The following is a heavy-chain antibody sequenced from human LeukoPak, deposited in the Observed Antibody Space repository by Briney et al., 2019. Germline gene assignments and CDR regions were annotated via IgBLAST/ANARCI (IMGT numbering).Heavy chain of an antibody. Sequence: GGSLRLSCAASGFTITTYWMHGVRQAPGQGLVWVSRINSDGSSTSYADSVKGRFSISRDNARNTLYLQMNSLRAEDTAVYFCARLRCDVGDCYSAGQNFWGQGTLVTVSS. J-gene: IGHJ4*02. V-gene: IGHV3-74*01. CDR1: GFTITTYW. D-gene: IGHD2-21*02. CDR3: ARLRCDVGDCYSAGQNF. CDR2: INSDGSST.